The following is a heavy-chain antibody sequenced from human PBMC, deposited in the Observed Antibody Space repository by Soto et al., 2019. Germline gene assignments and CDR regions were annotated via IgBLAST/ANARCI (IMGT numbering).Heavy chain of an antibody. Sequence: QVQLQESGPGLVKPSETLSLTCTVSSGSISLYYWTWIRQPPGKGLEWIGYIYYSGSTNYNPFLKSRVTMSIDTSKNQFSLKLTSVTAADTAVYYCATYDVDTAMDHWGQGTLVTVSP. J-gene: IGHJ4*02. CDR3: ATYDVDTAMDH. CDR1: SGSISLYY. CDR2: IYYSGST. V-gene: IGHV4-59*08. D-gene: IGHD5-18*01.